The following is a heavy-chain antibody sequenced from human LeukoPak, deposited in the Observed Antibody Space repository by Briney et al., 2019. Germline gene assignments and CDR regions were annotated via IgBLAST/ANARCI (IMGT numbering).Heavy chain of an antibody. Sequence: GRSLRLSCAASGFTFSSYSMNWVRQAPGKGLEWVSYISSSSSTIYYADSVKGRFTISRDNAKNSLYLQMNSLRAEDTAFYYCARSSGVITDYWGQGTLVTVSS. CDR3: ARSSGVITDY. D-gene: IGHD3-22*01. CDR1: GFTFSSYS. V-gene: IGHV3-48*01. CDR2: ISSSSSTI. J-gene: IGHJ4*02.